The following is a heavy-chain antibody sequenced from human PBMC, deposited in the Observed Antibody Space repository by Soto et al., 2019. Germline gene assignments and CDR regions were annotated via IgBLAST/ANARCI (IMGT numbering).Heavy chain of an antibody. CDR1: GGTFSSYA. V-gene: IGHV1-69*01. CDR3: ARAGGIQLYAARITYYYYGMDV. D-gene: IGHD5-18*01. CDR2: IIPIFGTA. J-gene: IGHJ6*02. Sequence: QVQLVQSGAEVKKPGSSVKVSCKASGGTFSSYAISWVRQAPGQGLEWMGGIIPIFGTANYAQKFQGRVTITADESTSTAYMELSSLRSEDTALYYCARAGGIQLYAARITYYYYGMDVWGQGTTVTVSS.